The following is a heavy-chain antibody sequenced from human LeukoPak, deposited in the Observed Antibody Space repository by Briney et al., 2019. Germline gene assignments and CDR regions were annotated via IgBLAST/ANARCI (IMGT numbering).Heavy chain of an antibody. Sequence: SETLSLTCTVSGGSISSSSYYWGWIRQPPGKGLEWIGSIYYSGSTYYNPSLKCRVTISVDTSKNQFSLKLSSVTAADTAVYYCASKQWLVNGFGYWGQGTLVTVSS. J-gene: IGHJ4*02. CDR3: ASKQWLVNGFGY. CDR2: IYYSGST. V-gene: IGHV4-39*01. D-gene: IGHD6-19*01. CDR1: GGSISSSSYY.